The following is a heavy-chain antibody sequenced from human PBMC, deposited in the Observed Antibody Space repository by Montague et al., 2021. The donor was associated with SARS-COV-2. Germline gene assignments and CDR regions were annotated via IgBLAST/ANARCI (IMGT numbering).Heavy chain of an antibody. D-gene: IGHD6-19*01. CDR1: GGSTNSGGYY. V-gene: IGHV4-31*03. CDR3: ARVHFVSSGWYPDAFDI. CDR2: IYYSGST. Sequence: TLSLTCTVPGGSTNSGGYYWSWIRQHPGKGLEWIGYIYYSGSTYYNPSLKSRLTISVDTSKNQFSLKLSSVTAADTAVYYCARVHFVSSGWYPDAFDIWGQGTMVTVSS. J-gene: IGHJ3*02.